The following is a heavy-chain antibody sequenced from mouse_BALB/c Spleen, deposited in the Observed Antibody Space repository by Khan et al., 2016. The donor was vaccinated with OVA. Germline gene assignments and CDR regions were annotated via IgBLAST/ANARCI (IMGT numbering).Heavy chain of an antibody. CDR2: INPHIGET. CDR3: TRIYRSDFDY. Sequence: VQLKQSGPELVKPGASVKISCKASGYSFTGYFMNWVMQSHGKSLEWIGRINPHIGETLYNQKFKDKATLTVDESSSTAHMELRSLASEDSAVYYYTRIYRSDFDYWGQGTTLTVSS. J-gene: IGHJ2*01. V-gene: IGHV1-20*02. CDR1: GYSFTGYF. D-gene: IGHD1-1*01.